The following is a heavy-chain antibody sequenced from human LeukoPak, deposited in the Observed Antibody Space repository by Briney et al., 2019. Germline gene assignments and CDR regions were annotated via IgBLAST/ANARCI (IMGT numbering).Heavy chain of an antibody. CDR3: ARLVYDSRGYYFDY. V-gene: IGHV4-59*08. Sequence: NASETLSPTCTVSGDSISSYYWSWIRQPPGKGLEWIGYIRYSGSANYNPSLRSRVTISIDTSKNQFSLKLRSVTAADTAVYHCARLVYDSRGYYFDYWGQGTLVTVSS. D-gene: IGHD3-22*01. J-gene: IGHJ4*02. CDR1: GDSISSYY. CDR2: IRYSGSA.